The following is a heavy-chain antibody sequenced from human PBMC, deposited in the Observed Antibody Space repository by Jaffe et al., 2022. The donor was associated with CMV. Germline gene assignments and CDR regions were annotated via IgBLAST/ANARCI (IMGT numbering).Heavy chain of an antibody. CDR3: ARQAPPRGYSYGYFNA. J-gene: IGHJ5*02. Sequence: QLQLQESGPGLVKPSETLSLTCTVSGGSISSSSYYWGWLRQPPGKGLEWIGNIHFSGNTFYNPSLRSRVTISVDTSKNQFSLRLSSVTATDTAVYYCARQAPPRGYSYGYFNAWGQGTLVPVSS. D-gene: IGHD5-18*01. CDR2: IHFSGNT. CDR1: GGSISSSSYY. V-gene: IGHV4-39*01.